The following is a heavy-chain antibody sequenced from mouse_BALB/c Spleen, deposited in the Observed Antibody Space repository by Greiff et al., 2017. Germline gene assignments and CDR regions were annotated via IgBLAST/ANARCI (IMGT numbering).Heavy chain of an antibody. CDR2: IDPFNGGT. D-gene: IGHD2-10*02. V-gene: IGHV1S135*01. Sequence: EVQLQQSGPELMKPGASVKISCKASGYSFTSYYMHWVKQSHGKSLEWIGCIDPFNGGTSYNQKFKGKATLTVDKSSSTAYMHLSSLTSEDSAVYYCARSYGNYFDYWGQGTTLTVSS. J-gene: IGHJ2*01. CDR1: GYSFTSYY. CDR3: ARSYGNYFDY.